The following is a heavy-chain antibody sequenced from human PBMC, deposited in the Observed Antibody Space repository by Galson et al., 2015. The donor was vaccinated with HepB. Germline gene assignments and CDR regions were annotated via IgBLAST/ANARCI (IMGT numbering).Heavy chain of an antibody. CDR3: ARDVDWALDY. CDR2: ISTKRGNT. CDR1: GYTFNKYG. V-gene: IGHV1-18*01. D-gene: IGHD3-9*01. J-gene: IGHJ4*02. Sequence: SVKVSCKASGYTFNKYGISWVRQAPGQGLEWMGWISTKRGNTKHAQNFQGRVTMTTETSTNTAYMELRRLRSADTAVYYCARDVDWALDYWGQGTLVTVSS.